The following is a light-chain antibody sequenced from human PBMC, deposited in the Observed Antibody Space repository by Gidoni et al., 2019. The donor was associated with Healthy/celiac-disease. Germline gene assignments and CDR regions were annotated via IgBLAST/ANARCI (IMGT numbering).Light chain of an antibody. CDR3: QHCYSTPCS. J-gene: IGKJ2*04. Sequence: DIQMTQSPSSLSASVGDRVTITCRASQSSSSYLNWYQQKPGKAPKILIYAATCLQSGVQSRFSCSLSGTDFTLTIIILQPAVWATYYCQHCYSTPCSFGQGTKLEIK. V-gene: IGKV1-39*01. CDR2: AAT. CDR1: QSSSSY.